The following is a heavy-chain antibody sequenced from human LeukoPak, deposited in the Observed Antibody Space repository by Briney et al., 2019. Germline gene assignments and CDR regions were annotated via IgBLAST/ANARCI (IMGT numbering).Heavy chain of an antibody. CDR2: ISSSSYI. V-gene: IGHV3-21*01. CDR1: GFTFSSYS. CDR3: ARVSSDFWSGYYVSYYYMDV. D-gene: IGHD3-3*01. Sequence: GGSLRLSCAASGFTFSSYSMNWVRQAPGKGLEWVSSISSSSYIYYADSVKGRFTISRDNAKNSLYLQMNSLRAEDTAVYYCARVSSDFWSGYYVSYYYMDVWGKGTTVTVSS. J-gene: IGHJ6*03.